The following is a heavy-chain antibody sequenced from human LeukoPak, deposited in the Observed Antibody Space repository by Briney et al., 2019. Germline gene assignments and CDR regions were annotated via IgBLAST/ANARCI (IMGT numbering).Heavy chain of an antibody. CDR3: ARHVYGEGMVV. J-gene: IGHJ6*04. V-gene: IGHV4-59*08. D-gene: IGHD4-17*01. CDR1: GDSLNGYY. Sequence: SETLSLTCTVSGDSLNGYYWGWIRKPPGKGLECIGYIHSSEGTAHNASLKSRLTISLDTSKNQFSLTLSSVTAADTAVYYCARHVYGEGMVVWGNGTTVTVSS. CDR2: IHSSEGT.